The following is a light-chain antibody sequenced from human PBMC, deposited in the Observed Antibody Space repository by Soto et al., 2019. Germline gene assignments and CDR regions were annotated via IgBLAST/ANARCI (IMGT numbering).Light chain of an antibody. CDR2: DVA. CDR1: SSDIGAYNY. J-gene: IGLJ3*02. CDR3: SSYTTSVTWV. V-gene: IGLV2-14*01. Sequence: QSALTQPASVSGSPGQSITISCRGTSSDIGAYNYVSWYQQHPGKAPKLMIYDVATRPSGVSDRFSASKSGNTASLTISGLQAEDEADYYCSSYTTSVTWVFGGGTKLTVL.